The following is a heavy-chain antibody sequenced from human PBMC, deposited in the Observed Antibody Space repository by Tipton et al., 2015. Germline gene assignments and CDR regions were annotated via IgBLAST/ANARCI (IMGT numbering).Heavy chain of an antibody. V-gene: IGHV4-38-2*01. D-gene: IGHD3-3*01. Sequence: TLSLTCAVSAYSISSDYYWGWIRQPPGKGLEWIGSIYYSGSTYYNPSLKSRVTISVDTSKNQFSLKLSSVTAADTAVYYCARTYDFTAYSPVGCWGQGTLVTVSS. CDR3: ARTYDFTAYSPVGC. CDR2: IYYSGST. J-gene: IGHJ4*02. CDR1: AYSISSDYY.